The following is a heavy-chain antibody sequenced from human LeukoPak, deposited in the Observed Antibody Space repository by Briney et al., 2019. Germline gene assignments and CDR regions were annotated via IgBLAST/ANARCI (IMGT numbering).Heavy chain of an antibody. Sequence: PSETLSLTCAVYGGSFSGYYWSWIRQPPGKGLEWIGEINHSGSTNYNPSLKSRVTISVDTSKNQFSLKLSSVTAADTAVYYCARSYGSGSYYNRNAFDIWGQGTMVTVSS. CDR2: INHSGST. J-gene: IGHJ3*02. CDR3: ARSYGSGSYYNRNAFDI. D-gene: IGHD3-10*01. V-gene: IGHV4-34*01. CDR1: GGSFSGYY.